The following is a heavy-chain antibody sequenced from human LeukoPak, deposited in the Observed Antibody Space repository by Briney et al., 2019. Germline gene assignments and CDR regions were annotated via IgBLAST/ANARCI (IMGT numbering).Heavy chain of an antibody. CDR2: IYSGGST. V-gene: IGHV3-53*01. J-gene: IGHJ4*02. CDR1: GFTVSSNY. Sequence: GGSLRLSCAASGFTVSSNYMSWVRQAPGKGLEWVSVIYSGGSTYYADSVKGRFTISRDNSKNTLHLQMNSLRAEDTAVYYCARVDPGAFDYWGQGTLVTVSS. D-gene: IGHD3-10*01. CDR3: ARVDPGAFDY.